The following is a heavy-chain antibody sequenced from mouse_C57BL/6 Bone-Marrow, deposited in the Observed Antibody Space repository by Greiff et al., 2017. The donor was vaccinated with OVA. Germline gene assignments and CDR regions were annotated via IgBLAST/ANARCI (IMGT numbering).Heavy chain of an antibody. CDR1: EYEFPSHD. J-gene: IGHJ1*03. CDR3: ARFYDGYYWYFDV. D-gene: IGHD2-3*01. V-gene: IGHV5-2*01. Sequence: DVMLVESGGGLVQPGESLKLSCESNEYEFPSHDMSWVRKTPEKRLELVAAINSDGGSTYYPDTMERRFIISRDNTKKTLYLQMSSLRSEDTALYYCARFYDGYYWYFDVWGTGTTVTVSS. CDR2: INSDGGST.